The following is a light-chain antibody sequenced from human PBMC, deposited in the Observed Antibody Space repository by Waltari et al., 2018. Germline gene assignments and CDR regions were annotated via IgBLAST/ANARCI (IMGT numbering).Light chain of an antibody. CDR2: DAS. J-gene: IGKJ4*01. V-gene: IGKV3-11*01. Sequence: EIVLTQSPATLPSSPGERATLPCRASQSVGTSLAWYQQKPGQAPRILIWDASNRARGTPARFSGSGSGTDFTLTISGLEPEDFAVYYCQQRSNWPPELTFGGGTKVEIK. CDR1: QSVGTS. CDR3: QQRSNWPPELT.